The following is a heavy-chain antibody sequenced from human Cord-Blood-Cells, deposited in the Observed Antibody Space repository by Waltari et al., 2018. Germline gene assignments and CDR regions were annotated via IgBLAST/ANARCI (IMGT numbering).Heavy chain of an antibody. D-gene: IGHD3-16*01. V-gene: IGHV3-30*18. Sequence: GGGVVQPGRSLRLSCAASGFTFSSYGMHWVRQAPGKGLEWVAVISYDGSNKYYADSVKGRFTISRDNSKNTLYLQMNSLRAEDTAVYYCAKDQGGSIDYWGLGTLVTVSS. CDR2: ISYDGSNK. CDR1: GFTFSSYG. J-gene: IGHJ4*02. CDR3: AKDQGGSIDY.